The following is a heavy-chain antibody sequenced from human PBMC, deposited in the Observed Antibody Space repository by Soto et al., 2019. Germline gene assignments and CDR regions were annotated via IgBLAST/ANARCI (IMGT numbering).Heavy chain of an antibody. J-gene: IGHJ6*02. Sequence: GASVKVSCKASGGTFSSYAISWVRQAPGQGLEWMGGIIPIFGTANYAQKFQGRVTITADESTSTAYMELSSLRSEDTAVYYCARLYSYGPREYYYYGMDVWGQGTTVTVSS. CDR2: IIPIFGTA. CDR3: ARLYSYGPREYYYYGMDV. D-gene: IGHD5-18*01. CDR1: GGTFSSYA. V-gene: IGHV1-69*13.